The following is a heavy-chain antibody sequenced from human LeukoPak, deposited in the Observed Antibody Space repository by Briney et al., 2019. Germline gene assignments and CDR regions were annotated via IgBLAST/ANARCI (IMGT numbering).Heavy chain of an antibody. D-gene: IGHD2-15*01. Sequence: ASVKVSCKTSGYTFTNFAIHWVRQAPGQRLEWMGWINGGNGNTKYSQEFQGRVTITRDTSASTAYMELGSLRSEDMAVYYCARDRPRYCSGGSCYLAYWGQGTLVTVSS. J-gene: IGHJ4*02. CDR3: ARDRPRYCSGGSCYLAY. V-gene: IGHV1-3*03. CDR1: GYTFTNFA. CDR2: INGGNGNT.